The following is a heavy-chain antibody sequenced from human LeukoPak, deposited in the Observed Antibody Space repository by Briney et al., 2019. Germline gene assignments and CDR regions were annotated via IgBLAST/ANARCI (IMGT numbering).Heavy chain of an antibody. Sequence: PSETLSLTCTVSGGSISTYYWSWIRQPPGKGLEWIGYAYYTGSTNYNPSLKSRVTISVDTSKNQFSLKLSSVTAADTAVYYCAKDGGGGYVTDWYFDLWGRGTLVAVSS. CDR2: AYYTGST. D-gene: IGHD5-12*01. V-gene: IGHV4-59*01. CDR1: GGSISTYY. J-gene: IGHJ2*01. CDR3: AKDGGGGYVTDWYFDL.